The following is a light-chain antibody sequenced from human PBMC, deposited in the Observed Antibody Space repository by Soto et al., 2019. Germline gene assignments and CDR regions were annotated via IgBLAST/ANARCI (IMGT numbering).Light chain of an antibody. J-gene: IGKJ3*01. CDR3: QHYRSALQEFT. CDR2: STY. V-gene: IGKV3-20*01. Sequence: EIVLTQSPGTLSLSPGERATLSCRASQSIDTKYLAWYQQKPGQAPSPIIYSTYSRANGTPDRFSGSVSGTDFTLIINRLEPEDFAVYYSQHYRSALQEFTFGPGTKVEIK. CDR1: QSIDTKY.